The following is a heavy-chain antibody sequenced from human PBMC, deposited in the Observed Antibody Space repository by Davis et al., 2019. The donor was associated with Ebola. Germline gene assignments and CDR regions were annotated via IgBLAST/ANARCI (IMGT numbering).Heavy chain of an antibody. V-gene: IGHV3-23*01. D-gene: IGHD3-3*01. Sequence: GESLKISCAASGFTFSSYAMSWVRQAPGKGLEWVSAISGSGGSTYYADSVKGRFTISRDNAKNSLYLQMNSLRAEDTAVYYCARETYYDFWTTYGMDVWGQGTTVTVSS. CDR1: GFTFSSYA. CDR3: ARETYYDFWTTYGMDV. J-gene: IGHJ6*02. CDR2: ISGSGGST.